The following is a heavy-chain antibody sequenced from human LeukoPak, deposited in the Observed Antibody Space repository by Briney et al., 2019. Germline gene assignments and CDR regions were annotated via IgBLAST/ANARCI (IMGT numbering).Heavy chain of an antibody. J-gene: IGHJ4*02. Sequence: GGSLRLSCAASGFTFSTYSMNWVRQAPGKGLEWVSSISSSSSYVHYADSVKGRFTISRDNAKNSLYLQMNSLRAEDTALYYCARENWYKFDYWGQGTLVTVFS. CDR3: ARENWYKFDY. CDR1: GFTFSTYS. CDR2: ISSSSSYV. D-gene: IGHD1/OR15-1a*01. V-gene: IGHV3-21*01.